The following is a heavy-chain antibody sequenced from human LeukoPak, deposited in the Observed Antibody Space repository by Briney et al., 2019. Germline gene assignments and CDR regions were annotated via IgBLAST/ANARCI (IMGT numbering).Heavy chain of an antibody. CDR2: IKRDGSEK. D-gene: IGHD6-13*01. CDR3: ARPPNIAAAGQD. CDR1: GFTFSSYW. V-gene: IGHV3-7*01. J-gene: IGHJ4*02. Sequence: AGGSLRLSCAASGFTFSSYWMSWVRQAPGKGLEWVANIKRDGSEKYYADSVRGRFTISRDNAKNSLYLQMNSLRAEDTAVYYCARPPNIAAAGQDWGQGTLVTVSS.